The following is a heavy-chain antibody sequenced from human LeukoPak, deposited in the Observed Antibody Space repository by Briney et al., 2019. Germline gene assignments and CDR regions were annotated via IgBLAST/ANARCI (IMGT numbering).Heavy chain of an antibody. CDR1: GFTFSSYA. V-gene: IGHV3-30-3*01. D-gene: IGHD4-17*01. CDR3: ARDTTVTNYGMDV. Sequence: GGSLRLSCAASGFTFSSYAVHWVRQAPGKGLEWVAVISYDGSNKYYADSVKGRFTISRDNSKNTLYLQMNSLRAEDTALYYCARDTTVTNYGMDVWGQGTTVTVSS. J-gene: IGHJ6*02. CDR2: ISYDGSNK.